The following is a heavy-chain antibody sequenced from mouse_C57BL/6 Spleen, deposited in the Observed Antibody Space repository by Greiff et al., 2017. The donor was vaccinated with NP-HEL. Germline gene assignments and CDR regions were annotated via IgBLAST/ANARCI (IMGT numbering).Heavy chain of an antibody. CDR2: ISYSGST. CDR1: GYSITSGYD. V-gene: IGHV3-1*01. D-gene: IGHD2-5*01. J-gene: IGHJ3*01. Sequence: EVKLVESGPGMVKPSQSLSLTCTVTGYSITSGYDWHWIRHFPGNKLEWMGYISYSGSTNYNPSLKSRISITHDTSKNHFFLKLNSVTTEDTATYYCARGAYYSNLFAYWGQGTLVTVSA. CDR3: ARGAYYSNLFAY.